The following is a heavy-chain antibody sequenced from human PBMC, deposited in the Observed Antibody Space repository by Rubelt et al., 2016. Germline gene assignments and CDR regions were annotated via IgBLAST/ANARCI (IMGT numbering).Heavy chain of an antibody. Sequence: VQLVESGGGVVQPGRSLRLSCATSGFAFSIYAMSWVRQAPGKGLEWVSTTSGSGGSTYYADSVKGRFTISSVNSENMVFQQMNRLRADDTAVYYCAKDGLYCSGGSCYGRYHYCGMDVWGQGTTVTVPS. D-gene: IGHD2-15*01. J-gene: IGHJ6*02. CDR2: TSGSGGST. V-gene: IGHV3-23*04. CDR1: GFAFSIYA. CDR3: AKDGLYCSGGSCYGRYHYCGMDV.